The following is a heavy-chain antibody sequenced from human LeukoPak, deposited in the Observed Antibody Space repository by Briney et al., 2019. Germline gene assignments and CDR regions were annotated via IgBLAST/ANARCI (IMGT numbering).Heavy chain of an antibody. Sequence: ASVKVSCKASGYTFTSYGVSWVRQAPGQGLEWMGWISAYNGNTNYAQKLQGRVTMTTDTSTSTAYMELRSLRSDDTAVYYCARYIVVVPAANWFDPWGQGTLVTVSS. CDR1: GYTFTSYG. J-gene: IGHJ5*02. V-gene: IGHV1-18*01. CDR2: ISAYNGNT. CDR3: ARYIVVVPAANWFDP. D-gene: IGHD2-2*01.